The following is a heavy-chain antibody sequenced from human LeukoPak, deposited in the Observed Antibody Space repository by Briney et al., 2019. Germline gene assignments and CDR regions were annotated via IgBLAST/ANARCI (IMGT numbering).Heavy chain of an antibody. CDR3: ARGSIGIAAAGFDY. CDR1: GFTFSSYA. CDR2: ISYDGSNK. V-gene: IGHV3-30*04. D-gene: IGHD6-13*01. J-gene: IGHJ4*02. Sequence: GGSLRLSCAASGFTFSSYAMHWVRQAPGKGLEWVAVISYDGSNKYYADSVKGRFTISRDNSKNTLYLQMNSLRAEDTAVYYCARGSIGIAAAGFDYWGQGSLVTVSS.